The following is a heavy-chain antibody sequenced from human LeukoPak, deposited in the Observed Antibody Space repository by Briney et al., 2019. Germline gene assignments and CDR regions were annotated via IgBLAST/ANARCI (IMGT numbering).Heavy chain of an antibody. CDR3: ARQVTYYDFWSGYLPRDY. Sequence: SETLSLTCTVSGGSISSYYWSWIRQPPGKGLEWIGYIYYSGSTNYNPSLKSRVTISVDTSKNQFSLKLSSVTAADTAVYYCARQVTYYDFWSGYLPRDYWGQGTLVTVSS. CDR2: IYYSGST. D-gene: IGHD3-3*01. CDR1: GGSISSYY. V-gene: IGHV4-59*08. J-gene: IGHJ4*02.